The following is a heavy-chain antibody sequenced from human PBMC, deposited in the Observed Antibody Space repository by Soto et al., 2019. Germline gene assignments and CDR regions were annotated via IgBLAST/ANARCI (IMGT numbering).Heavy chain of an antibody. CDR3: ATETPPITFFGVVPSDYYYGMDV. Sequence: GASVKVSCKVSGYTLTELSMHWVRQAPGKGLEWMGGFDPEDGETIYAQKFQGRVTMTEDTSTDTAYMELSSLRSEDTAVYYCATETPPITFFGVVPSDYYYGMDVWGQGTTVTVS. J-gene: IGHJ6*02. CDR1: GYTLTELS. D-gene: IGHD3-3*01. V-gene: IGHV1-24*01. CDR2: FDPEDGET.